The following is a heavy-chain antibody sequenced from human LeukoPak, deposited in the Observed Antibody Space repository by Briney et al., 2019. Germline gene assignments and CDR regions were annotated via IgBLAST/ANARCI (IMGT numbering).Heavy chain of an antibody. V-gene: IGHV4-61*01. D-gene: IGHD3-10*01. CDR1: GGSVSSGSYY. CDR3: ARDTPYGSGSYAFDI. CDR2: IYYSGST. J-gene: IGHJ3*02. Sequence: PSESLSLTCTVSGGSVSSGSYYGSWIRQPPGKGLEWVGSIYYSGSTNYNPSLKSRVTISVDTSKNQFSLKLSSVTAADTAVYYCARDTPYGSGSYAFDIWGQGTMVTVSA.